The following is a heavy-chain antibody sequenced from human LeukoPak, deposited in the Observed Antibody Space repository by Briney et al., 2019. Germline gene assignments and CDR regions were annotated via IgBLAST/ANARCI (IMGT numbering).Heavy chain of an antibody. CDR2: IYYSGST. CDR3: ARETSQKGAHYMDV. D-gene: IGHD3-16*01. CDR1: GGSISGYY. Sequence: PSETLSLTCTVSGGSISGYYWSWVRQPPGKGLEWIGYIYYSGSTNYNPSLKSRVTISVDTSKNQFSLKLSSVTAADTAVYYCARETSQKGAHYMDVWGKGTTVTISS. V-gene: IGHV4-59*01. J-gene: IGHJ6*03.